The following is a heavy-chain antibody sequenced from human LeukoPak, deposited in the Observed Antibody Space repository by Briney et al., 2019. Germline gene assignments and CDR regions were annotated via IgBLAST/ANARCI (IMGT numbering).Heavy chain of an antibody. V-gene: IGHV3-23*02. CDR3: AKDGPYCSGGSCYSGPVVFDY. D-gene: IGHD2-15*01. CDR1: GFTLCRDA. J-gene: IGHJ4*02. CDR2: ISGSGGST. Sequence: PGASLRLSCSASGFTLCRDAMSCARHAPGNWLEWVSAISGSGGSTFYEASVKGGFTISRDNSKNTLYLQMNGLRDEDKAVYYCAKDGPYCSGGSCYSGPVVFDYWGQGTLVTVSS.